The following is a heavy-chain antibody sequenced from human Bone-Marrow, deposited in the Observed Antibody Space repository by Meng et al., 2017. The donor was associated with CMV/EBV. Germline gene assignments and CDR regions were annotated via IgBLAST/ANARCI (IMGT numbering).Heavy chain of an antibody. CDR2: IIPIFGTA. CDR3: ARVGSYGYGNGFDP. J-gene: IGHJ5*02. Sequence: KASGGTFSSYAISWVRQAPGQGLEWMGGIIPIFGTANYAQKFQGRVTITADKSTSTAYMELSSLRPEDTAVYYCARVGSYGYGNGFDPWGQGTLVTVSS. D-gene: IGHD5-18*01. CDR1: GGTFSSYA. V-gene: IGHV1-69*06.